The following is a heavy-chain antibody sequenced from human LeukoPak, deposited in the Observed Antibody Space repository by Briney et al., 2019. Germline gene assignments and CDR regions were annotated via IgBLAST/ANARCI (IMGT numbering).Heavy chain of an antibody. CDR1: GFTFSTYG. CDR2: ISSSSSTI. J-gene: IGHJ4*02. Sequence: GGSLRLSCAASGFTFSTYGMDWVRQAPGKGLEWVSYISSSSSTISYADSVKGRFTISRDNAKNSLYLQMNSLRAEDTAVYYCARDHYDSSGYYYAVDYWGQGTLVTVSS. V-gene: IGHV3-48*04. D-gene: IGHD3-22*01. CDR3: ARDHYDSSGYYYAVDY.